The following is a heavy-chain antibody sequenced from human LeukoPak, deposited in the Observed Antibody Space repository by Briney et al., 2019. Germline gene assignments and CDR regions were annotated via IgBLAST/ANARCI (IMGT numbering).Heavy chain of an antibody. V-gene: IGHV1-18*01. CDR2: ISAYNGNT. CDR1: GYTFTSYG. Sequence: ASVKVSCKASGYTFTSYGISWVRQAPGQGLEWMGWISAYNGNTNYAQKLQGRVTMTTDTSTSTAYMELRSLRSDDTAVYYCARGVTRYSYGNYYYYYYMDVWGKGTTVTVSS. J-gene: IGHJ6*03. CDR3: ARGVTRYSYGNYYYYYYMDV. D-gene: IGHD5-18*01.